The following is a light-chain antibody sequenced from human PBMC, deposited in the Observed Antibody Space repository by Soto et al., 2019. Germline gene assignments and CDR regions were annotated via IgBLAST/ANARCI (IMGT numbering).Light chain of an antibody. CDR2: GAS. CDR1: QSVSSN. CDR3: QQYDNWPPIT. Sequence: EVVMTQSPATLSVSPGGRATLSCRASQSVSSNLAWYQQKHGQAPRLLIYGASTRATGIPARFSGSGSGTEFTLTISSLQSEDFAVYYCQQYDNWPPITFGQGTLEIK. J-gene: IGKJ5*01. V-gene: IGKV3-15*01.